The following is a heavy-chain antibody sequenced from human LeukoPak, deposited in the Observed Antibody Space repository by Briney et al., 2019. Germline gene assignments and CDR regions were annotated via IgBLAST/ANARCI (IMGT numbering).Heavy chain of an antibody. J-gene: IGHJ4*02. D-gene: IGHD3-10*01. CDR1: GYTFTAYY. V-gene: IGHV1-2*02. CDR2: IHPNSGGT. Sequence: ASVKLSCKASGYTFTAYYLHWVRQAAAQGLEWMGWIHPNSGGTNYAQNFQGRVSMTTDTSISTVYMELSRLRSDDTAVYYCARDYYGSGTYYKDYWGQGTLVTVSS. CDR3: ARDYYGSGTYYKDY.